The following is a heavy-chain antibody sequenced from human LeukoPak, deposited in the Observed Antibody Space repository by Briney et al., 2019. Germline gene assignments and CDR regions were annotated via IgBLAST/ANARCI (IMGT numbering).Heavy chain of an antibody. CDR3: ATDGYSSARDY. Sequence: GGSLRLSCAASGFSFNNYWMSWVSQAPGKGLEWVANTKPDGSEKYYVDSVRGRFTISRDNAKNLLYLQMSNLRAEDTAVYYCATDGYSSARDYWGQGTLVTVSS. J-gene: IGHJ4*02. CDR2: TKPDGSEK. D-gene: IGHD6-25*01. CDR1: GFSFNNYW. V-gene: IGHV3-7*01.